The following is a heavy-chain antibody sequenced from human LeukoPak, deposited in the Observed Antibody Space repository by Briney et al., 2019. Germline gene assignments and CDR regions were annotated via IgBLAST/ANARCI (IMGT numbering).Heavy chain of an antibody. D-gene: IGHD2-2*01. CDR1: GFTFSSYA. V-gene: IGHV3-23*01. CDR3: ARDTLSSSYWYFDL. J-gene: IGHJ2*01. Sequence: TGGSLRLSCAASGFTFSSYAMNWVRQAPGKGLEWVSGISGSGGSVYYSDSVKGRFTISRDNSKNTLYLQMNSLRAEDTAVYYCARDTLSSSYWYFDLWGRGTLVTVSS. CDR2: ISGSGGSV.